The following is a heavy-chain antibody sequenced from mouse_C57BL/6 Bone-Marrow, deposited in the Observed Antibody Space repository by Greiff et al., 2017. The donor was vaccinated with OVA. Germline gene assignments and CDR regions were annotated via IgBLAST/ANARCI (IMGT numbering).Heavy chain of an antibody. CDR2: IYPGSGST. Sequence: QVQLQQSGAELVKPGASVKMSCKASGYTFTGYWITWVKQRPGQGLEWIGDIYPGSGSTNYNEKFKGKATLTVDTSSSTAYMQLSSLTSEDSAVYYCARSLYYGNYFDYWGQGTTLTVSS. CDR3: ARSLYYGNYFDY. J-gene: IGHJ2*01. D-gene: IGHD1-1*01. CDR1: GYTFTGYW. V-gene: IGHV1-55*01.